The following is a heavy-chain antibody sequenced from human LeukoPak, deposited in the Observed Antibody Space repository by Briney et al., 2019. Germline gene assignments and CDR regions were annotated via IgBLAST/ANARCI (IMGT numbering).Heavy chain of an antibody. CDR3: ARDGRYSGYDYDYYYYGMDV. D-gene: IGHD5-12*01. CDR1: GYTFTSYY. V-gene: IGHV1-46*01. CDR2: INPSGGST. Sequence: AASVKVSCKASGYTFTSYYMHWVRQAPGQGLEWMGIINPSGGSTSYAQTFKGRVTMTRDTSTSTVYMELTSLRSEDTAVYYCARDGRYSGYDYDYYYYGMDVWGQGTTVTVSS. J-gene: IGHJ6*02.